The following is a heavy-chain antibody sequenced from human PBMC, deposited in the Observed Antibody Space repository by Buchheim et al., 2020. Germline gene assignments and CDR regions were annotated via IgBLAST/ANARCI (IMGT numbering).Heavy chain of an antibody. J-gene: IGHJ4*02. CDR1: GFTFSGSS. V-gene: IGHV3-48*04. CDR2: ISSTSSSI. CDR3: ADSLRLGGPR. Sequence: EVQMVESGGGLVQPGGSLRLSCAVSGFTFSGSSMNWVRQAPGKGLEWVSYISSTSSSINYADSVNGRFTVSRDNAKNSLYLQMNSLRAEDTAIYYCADSLRLGGPRGGQGTL. D-gene: IGHD3-16*01.